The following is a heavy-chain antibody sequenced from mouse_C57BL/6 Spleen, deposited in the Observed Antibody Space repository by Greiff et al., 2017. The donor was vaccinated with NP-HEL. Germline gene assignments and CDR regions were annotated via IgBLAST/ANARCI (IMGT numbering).Heavy chain of an antibody. D-gene: IGHD1-1*01. CDR3: AREGEGPTVHFDY. V-gene: IGHV1-19*01. CDR2: INPYNGGT. Sequence: EVHLVESGPVLVKPGASVKMSCKASGYTFTDYYMNWVKQSHGKSLEWIGVINPYNGGTSYNQKFKGKATLTVDKSSSTAYMELNSLTSEDSAVYYCAREGEGPTVHFDYWGQGTTLTVSS. CDR1: GYTFTDYY. J-gene: IGHJ2*01.